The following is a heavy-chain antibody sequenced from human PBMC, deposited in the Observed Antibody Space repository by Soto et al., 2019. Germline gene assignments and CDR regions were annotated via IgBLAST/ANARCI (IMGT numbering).Heavy chain of an antibody. D-gene: IGHD1-1*01. CDR1: GGSISSGGYS. CDR2: IYHSGYT. Sequence: SETLSLTCTVSGGSISSGGYSWTWIRQHPGKGLEWIGYIYHSGYTLYNPSLKGRVTISVDKSKNHFSLNLTSVTAADTAVYYCARDQLEGNWFDPWGQGTLVTVSS. CDR3: ARDQLEGNWFDP. J-gene: IGHJ5*02. V-gene: IGHV4-30-2*01.